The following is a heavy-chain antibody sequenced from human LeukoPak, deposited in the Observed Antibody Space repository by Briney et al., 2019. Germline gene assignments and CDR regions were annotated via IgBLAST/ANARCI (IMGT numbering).Heavy chain of an antibody. CDR1: GGSIGSDY. CDR2: IYYTGGT. J-gene: IGHJ4*02. Sequence: ASETLSLTCTVSGGSIGSDYWTWIRQPPGKGLEYIGYIYYTGGTNYNPSLKSRVTISVDTSKNQFSLKLTSVTAADTAVYFCAKYGNSGWVIDNWGQGTLVTVSS. CDR3: AKYGNSGWVIDN. V-gene: IGHV4-59*08. D-gene: IGHD6-19*01.